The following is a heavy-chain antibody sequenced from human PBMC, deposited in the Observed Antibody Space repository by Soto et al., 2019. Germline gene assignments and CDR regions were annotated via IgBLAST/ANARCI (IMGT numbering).Heavy chain of an antibody. V-gene: IGHV3-33*01. CDR1: GFTFSHCG. CDR2: IWNDGTTT. J-gene: IGHJ4*02. D-gene: IGHD5-12*01. CDR3: ARDCGHYDVDY. Sequence: LVESGGGAAQPGRSLRLSCETSGFTFSHCGMHWVRQAPGKGLEWVGMIWNDGTTTHFTDAVKGRFTISRDNSKNTVYLQMNSLRDEDTAVSYCARDCGHYDVDYWGRGTLVTVSS.